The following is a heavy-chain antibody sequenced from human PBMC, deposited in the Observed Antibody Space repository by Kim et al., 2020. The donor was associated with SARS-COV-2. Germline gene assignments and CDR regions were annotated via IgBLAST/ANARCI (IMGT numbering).Heavy chain of an antibody. CDR2: IYRDGSAT. V-gene: IGHV3-23*03. CDR3: AKGGAPVASAIGEYC. Sequence: GGSLRLSCTASGFTFASYGMSWVRQAPGRGLEWVSIIYRDGSATYYAHSVRGRFTISRDNSKNTLYLEMNSLRADDTAVYYCAKGGAPVASAIGEYC. J-gene: IGHJ1*01. D-gene: IGHD5-12*01. CDR1: GFTFASYG.